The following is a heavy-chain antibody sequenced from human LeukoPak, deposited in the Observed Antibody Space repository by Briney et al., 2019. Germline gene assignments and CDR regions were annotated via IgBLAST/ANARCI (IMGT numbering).Heavy chain of an antibody. CDR2: ISHTEGT. CDR1: GVSINDYY. Sequence: SETLSLTCGVFGVSINDYYWSWIRQSPGKGLEWIGEISHTEGTRYNPSLESHVTMSVGTSENQLSLKLIFVTAADTAVYYCARIRCGHSGSVCYNHWGLGTLVTVS. J-gene: IGHJ4*02. D-gene: IGHD2-21*01. V-gene: IGHV4-34*01. CDR3: ARIRCGHSGSVCYNH.